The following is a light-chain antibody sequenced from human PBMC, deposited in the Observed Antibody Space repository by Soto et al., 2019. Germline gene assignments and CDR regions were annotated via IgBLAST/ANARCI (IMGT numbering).Light chain of an antibody. CDR2: GAS. CDR3: QHYGTTPWT. J-gene: IGKJ1*01. V-gene: IGKV3-20*01. CDR1: QSVCSRC. Sequence: ETVLTQSPGTLSLSPGERVTLSCRTSQSVCSRCFAWYQQKPGQSPRLLIYGASTRATGIPDRFSGSGSGTDFTLTTSRLEPEDFAVYYCQHYGTTPWTFGQGTK.